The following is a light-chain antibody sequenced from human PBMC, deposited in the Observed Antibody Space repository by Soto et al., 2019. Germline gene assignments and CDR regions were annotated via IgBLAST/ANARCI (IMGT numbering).Light chain of an antibody. CDR3: QQYDHLPRT. V-gene: IGKV1-33*01. Sequence: DLQMTQSPSSLSASVGDRVTITCQASQDISNYLKWYQQKPGKAPKLLIYDASNLETGVPSRFSGSGSGTDVTFTISSRQPEDIATYYCQQYDHLPRTFGQGTKVEIK. CDR2: DAS. J-gene: IGKJ1*01. CDR1: QDISNY.